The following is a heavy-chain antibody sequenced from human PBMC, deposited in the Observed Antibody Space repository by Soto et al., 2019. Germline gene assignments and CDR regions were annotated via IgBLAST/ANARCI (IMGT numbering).Heavy chain of an antibody. CDR1: GYTFTTYY. CDR2: ISPDGGST. Sequence: QVQLVQSGAEVKKPGASVKVSCKASGYTFTTYYMHWERQAPGRGLEWMGIISPDGGSTSYAQKFQGRVTMTRDTSTSTVYMELSSLRSEDAAGYYCATRDPGHYWGQGTLGTVSS. V-gene: IGHV1-46*01. CDR3: ATRDPGHY. J-gene: IGHJ4*02.